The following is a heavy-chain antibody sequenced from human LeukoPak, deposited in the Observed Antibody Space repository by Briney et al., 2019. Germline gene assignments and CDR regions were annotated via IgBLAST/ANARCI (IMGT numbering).Heavy chain of an antibody. D-gene: IGHD1-26*01. V-gene: IGHV4-38-2*02. CDR1: GYSISSGYY. J-gene: IGHJ6*03. Sequence: PSETLSLTCTVSGYSISSGYYWGWIRQPPGKGLGWIGSIYHSGSTYYNPSLKSRVTISVDTSKNQFSLKPSSVTAADTAVYYCAAASGSYYYYYMDVWGKGTTVTVSS. CDR2: IYHSGST. CDR3: AAASGSYYYYYMDV.